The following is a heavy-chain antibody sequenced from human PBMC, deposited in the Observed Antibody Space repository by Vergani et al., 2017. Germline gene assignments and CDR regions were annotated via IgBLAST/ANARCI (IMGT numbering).Heavy chain of an antibody. V-gene: IGHV6-1*01. J-gene: IGHJ4*02. CDR2: TYYRSKWYN. Sequence: QVQLPQSGPGLVKPSQTLSLTCAISGDSVSSNSAAWNWIRQSPSRGLEWLGRTYYRSKWYNDYAVSVKIRITINPDTSKNQFSLQLNFVTHENTAVYYCASASPYYHVLGSYYPFDYWGQGTLVTVSS. CDR1: GDSVSSNSAA. CDR3: ASASPYYHVLGSYYPFDY. D-gene: IGHD3-10*01.